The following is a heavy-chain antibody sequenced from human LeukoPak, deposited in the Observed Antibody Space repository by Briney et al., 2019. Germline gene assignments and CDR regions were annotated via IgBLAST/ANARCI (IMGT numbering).Heavy chain of an antibody. D-gene: IGHD2-2*01. CDR2: IYYSGST. CDR3: ARGAGYCSSTSCYYFGDYYYYMDV. CDR1: GGSISRSRYY. V-gene: IGHV4-39*07. Sequence: SETLSLTCTVSGGSISRSRYYWGWIRQPPGKGLEWSGSIYYSGSTYYNPSLKSRVTTSVDTSKNQFSLKLSSVTAADTAVYYCARGAGYCSSTSCYYFGDYYYYMDVWGKGTTVTVSS. J-gene: IGHJ6*03.